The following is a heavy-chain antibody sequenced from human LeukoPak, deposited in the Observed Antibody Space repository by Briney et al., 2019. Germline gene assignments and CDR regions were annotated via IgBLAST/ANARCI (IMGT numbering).Heavy chain of an antibody. CDR2: INHSGST. J-gene: IGHJ5*02. Sequence: SETLSLTCAAYGGSFSGYYWSWIRQPPGKGLEWIGEINHSGSTNYNPSLKSRVTISVDTSKNQFSLKLSSVTAADTAVYYCARTRVVPAAILRGWFDPWGQGTLVTASS. CDR1: GGSFSGYY. V-gene: IGHV4-34*01. D-gene: IGHD2-2*02. CDR3: ARTRVVPAAILRGWFDP.